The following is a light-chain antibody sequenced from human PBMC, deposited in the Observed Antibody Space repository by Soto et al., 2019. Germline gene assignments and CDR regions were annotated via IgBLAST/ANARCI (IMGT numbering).Light chain of an antibody. J-gene: IGLJ3*02. Sequence: QLVLTQPPSASGTPGQRVTISCSGSRSNIGTNYVYWFQQLPGTAPKLLIYRNYQRPSGVPDRFSGSKSGTSASLAISGLRSEDEAEYYCAAWDDSLRGLFGGGTKLTVL. V-gene: IGLV1-47*01. CDR3: AAWDDSLRGL. CDR2: RNY. CDR1: RSNIGTNY.